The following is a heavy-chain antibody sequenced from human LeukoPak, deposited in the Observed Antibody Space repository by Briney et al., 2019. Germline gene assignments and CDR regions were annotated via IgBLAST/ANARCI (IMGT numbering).Heavy chain of an antibody. D-gene: IGHD2-15*01. J-gene: IGHJ4*02. CDR1: GGSITTTNY. CDR3: SGESGPYSSFGH. V-gene: IGHV4-4*02. CDR2: ISLSGYT. Sequence: SETLSLTCGVSGGSITTTNYWSWVRQSPGRGLEWIGEISLSGYTGFNPSLRGRVTMSLDESKNRLSLTLTSVTAADTDIYYCSGESGPYSSFGHWGQGILVTVTT.